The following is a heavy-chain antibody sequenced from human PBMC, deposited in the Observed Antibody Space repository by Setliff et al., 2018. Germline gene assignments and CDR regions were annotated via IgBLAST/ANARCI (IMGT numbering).Heavy chain of an antibody. Sequence: PSETLSLTCAVSGASISSGSYYWSWIRQPAGKGLEWVGRPHTSGSTNYNPSLKSRVTISVDTPKNQFSLTVRSVTAADTALYFCARDNPIVGATDYWGQGVLVTVSS. CDR2: PHTSGST. CDR3: ARDNPIVGATDY. D-gene: IGHD1-26*01. V-gene: IGHV4-61*02. CDR1: GASISSGSYY. J-gene: IGHJ4*02.